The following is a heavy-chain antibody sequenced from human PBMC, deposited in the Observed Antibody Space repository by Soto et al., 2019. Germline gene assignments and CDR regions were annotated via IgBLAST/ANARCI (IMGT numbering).Heavy chain of an antibody. V-gene: IGHV1-18*01. CDR1: GYTFTSYG. J-gene: IGHJ4*02. CDR3: ARDSPPVDY. CDR2: ISAYNGNT. Sequence: ASVKVSCKASGYTFTSYGVSWVRQAPGQGLEWMGWISAYNGNTKYAQKLQGRVTMTTDTSTNTASMDLSSLRSDDTAVYYCARDSPPVDYWGQGTLVTVSS.